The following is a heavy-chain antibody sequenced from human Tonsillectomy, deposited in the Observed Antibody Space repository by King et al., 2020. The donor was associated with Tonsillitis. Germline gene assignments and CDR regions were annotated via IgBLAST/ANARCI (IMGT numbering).Heavy chain of an antibody. J-gene: IGHJ4*02. D-gene: IGHD3-16*01. Sequence: VQLVESGGGLVKPGGSLRLSCAVSGFPFSYYAMNWVRQAPGKGLEWVSAISGSCNSTYYADSVRGRFTISRDNSKNTLYLQMKSLRTADTAVYSCAKTLAYDYSWRTSSYWGQGPLFTVSS. V-gene: IGHV3-23*04. CDR3: AKTLAYDYSWRTSSY. CDR1: GFPFSYYA. CDR2: ISGSCNST.